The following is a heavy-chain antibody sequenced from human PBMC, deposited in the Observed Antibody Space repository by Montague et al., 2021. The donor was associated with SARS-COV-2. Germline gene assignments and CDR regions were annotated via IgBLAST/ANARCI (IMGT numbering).Heavy chain of an antibody. CDR2: IYYSGST. CDR3: ARVRGGFLEWLLYFDY. CDR1: GGSISSGGYY. J-gene: IGHJ4*01. V-gene: IGHV4-31*03. D-gene: IGHD3-3*01. Sequence: TLSLTCTVSGGSISSGGYYWSWIRQHPGKGLEWIGYIYYSGSTYYDPPLKSRVTISVDTSKNQFSLKLSSVTAADTAVYYCARVRGGFLEWLLYFDYWGRGTLVTVSS.